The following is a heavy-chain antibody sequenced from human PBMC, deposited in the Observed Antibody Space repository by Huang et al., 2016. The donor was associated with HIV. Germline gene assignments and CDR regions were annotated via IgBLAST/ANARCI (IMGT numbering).Heavy chain of an antibody. CDR1: GGSLSNHV. CDR2: IIPIFGTT. V-gene: IGHV1-69*01. J-gene: IGHJ4*02. D-gene: IGHD2-2*01. CDR3: AREINIVVVPHTIKFFDY. Sequence: QVQLVQSGAEVKKPGSSVKVSCKASGGSLSNHVFSWVRQGPGQGLEWMGGIIPIFGTTNYAQKLQGRGTIPADESTGTAYLELSSLRSEDTAVYFCAREINIVVVPHTIKFFDYWGQGTLVTVSS.